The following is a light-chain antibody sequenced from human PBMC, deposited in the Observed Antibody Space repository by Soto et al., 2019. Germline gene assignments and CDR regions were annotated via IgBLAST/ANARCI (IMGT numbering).Light chain of an antibody. J-gene: IGLJ2*01. V-gene: IGLV2-23*01. Sequence: QSALTQPASVSGSPGQSITISCTGTSSHVRNYNLVSWYQQFSGKAPKLIIYDGNKRPSGVSNRFSGSNSANTASLTISGLQAEDEADYHCCSYAGSSTVVFGGGTKVTVL. CDR1: SSHVRNYNL. CDR2: DGN. CDR3: CSYAGSSTVV.